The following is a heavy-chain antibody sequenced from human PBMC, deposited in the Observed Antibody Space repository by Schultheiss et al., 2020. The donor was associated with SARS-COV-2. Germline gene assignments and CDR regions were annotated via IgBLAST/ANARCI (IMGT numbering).Heavy chain of an antibody. CDR2: ISYDGTNK. Sequence: GESLKISCAASGFTFSSYAMHWVRQAPGRGLEWVAVISYDGTNKYFADSVKGRFTISRDNSKNTLFLQMNSLKTEDTAVYFCARECVYGSWLHFDFWGQGTLVTVSS. CDR3: ARECVYGSWLHFDF. J-gene: IGHJ4*02. CDR1: GFTFSSYA. D-gene: IGHD6-19*01. V-gene: IGHV3-30*01.